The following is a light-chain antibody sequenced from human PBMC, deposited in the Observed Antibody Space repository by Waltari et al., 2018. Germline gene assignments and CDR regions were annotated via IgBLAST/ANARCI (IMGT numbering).Light chain of an antibody. CDR2: GAS. V-gene: IGKV3-15*01. CDR1: QSVSNN. J-gene: IGKJ2*02. Sequence: EIVMTQSPAALSVSPGERATLSCRASQSVSNNLAWYQHKPGQPPRLLISGASTRATGGPGRFSGSGSGTEFTLTISSLQSEDSAIYFCQQYNTWPPSTFGQGTKLEIK. CDR3: QQYNTWPPST.